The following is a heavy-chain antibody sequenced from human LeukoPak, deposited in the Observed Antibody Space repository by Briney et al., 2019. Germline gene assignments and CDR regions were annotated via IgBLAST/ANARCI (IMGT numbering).Heavy chain of an antibody. V-gene: IGHV3-30*02. CDR2: IWYGGSNK. J-gene: IGHJ3*02. CDR3: AKDFSYRSWYALVGAFDI. Sequence: GGSLRLSCAASGFTFSSYGMHWVRQAPGKGLEWVAVIWYGGSNKYYADSVKGRFTISRDNSKNTLYLQMNSLRAEDTAVYYCAKDFSYRSWYALVGAFDIWGQGTMVTVSS. CDR1: GFTFSSYG. D-gene: IGHD6-13*01.